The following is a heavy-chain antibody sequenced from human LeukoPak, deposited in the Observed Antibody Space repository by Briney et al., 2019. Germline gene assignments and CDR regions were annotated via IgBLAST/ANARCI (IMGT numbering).Heavy chain of an antibody. CDR3: ARHALGLHDYYFDY. V-gene: IGHV4-59*08. Sequence: PSETLSLTCTVSGGSISSYYWSWIRQPPGKGLEWIGYIYYSGSTNYNPSLKSRVTISVDTSKNQFSLKLSSVTAADTAVYYCARHALGLHDYYFDYWGQGTLVTVSS. J-gene: IGHJ4*02. CDR1: GGSISSYY. D-gene: IGHD3-16*01. CDR2: IYYSGST.